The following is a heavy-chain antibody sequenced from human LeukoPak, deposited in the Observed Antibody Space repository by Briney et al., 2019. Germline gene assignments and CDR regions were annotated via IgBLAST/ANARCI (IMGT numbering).Heavy chain of an antibody. D-gene: IGHD5-12*01. Sequence: GGSLRLSCAASGFTFSSYWMHWVRQAPGKGLVWVSRINSDGNSITYADSVKGRFTMSRDNAKNTLYLQMNSLRVEDTAVYYCAREGRVSGYDFDCWGQGTLVTVSS. CDR3: AREGRVSGYDFDC. V-gene: IGHV3-74*03. J-gene: IGHJ4*02. CDR1: GFTFSSYW. CDR2: INSDGNSI.